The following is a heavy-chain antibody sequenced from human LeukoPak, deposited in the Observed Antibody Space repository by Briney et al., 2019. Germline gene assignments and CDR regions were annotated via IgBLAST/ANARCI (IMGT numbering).Heavy chain of an antibody. CDR2: IWYDGSNK. D-gene: IGHD2-15*01. Sequence: GRSLRLSCAASGFTFDSYGMHWVRQAPGKGLEWVAVIWYDGSNKYYADSVKGRFSISRDNSKNTLYLQMNSLRAEDTAVYYCARWVGAAGFDYWGQGTLVTVSS. V-gene: IGHV3-33*08. CDR1: GFTFDSYG. CDR3: ARWVGAAGFDY. J-gene: IGHJ4*02.